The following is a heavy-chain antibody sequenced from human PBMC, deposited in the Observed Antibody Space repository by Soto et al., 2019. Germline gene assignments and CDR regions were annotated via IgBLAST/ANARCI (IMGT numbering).Heavy chain of an antibody. V-gene: IGHV4-4*02. CDR1: GGSIGSSNW. D-gene: IGHD6-6*01. CDR3: ARVRTAYSSSSTDV. Sequence: PSETLSLTCAVSGGSIGSSNWWSWVRQPPGKGLEWIGEIYHSGSTNYNPSLKSRVTISVDKSKNQFSLKINSVTAADTAVYYCARVRTAYSSSSTDVWGQGTTVTVSS. J-gene: IGHJ6*02. CDR2: IYHSGST.